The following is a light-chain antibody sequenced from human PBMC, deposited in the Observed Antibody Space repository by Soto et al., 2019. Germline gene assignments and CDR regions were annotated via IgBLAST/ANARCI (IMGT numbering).Light chain of an antibody. CDR1: QSVSSTY. CDR2: GAS. V-gene: IGKV3-20*01. Sequence: EHVFCQPPVTLSLSPGARAALSCRASQSVSSTYLIWYQQKPGQAPRLLIYGASSRATGIPDRFSGSGSGTDFTLTISRVEPEDFAVYYCQQYGSSPGTFGQGTKVDIK. CDR3: QQYGSSPGT. J-gene: IGKJ1*01.